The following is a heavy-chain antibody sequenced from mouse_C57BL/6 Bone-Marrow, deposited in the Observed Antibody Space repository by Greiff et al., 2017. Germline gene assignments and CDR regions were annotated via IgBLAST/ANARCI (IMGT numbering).Heavy chain of an antibody. CDR2: IWSGGST. J-gene: IGHJ3*01. Sequence: VMLVESGPGLVQPSQSLSITCTVSGFSFTSYGVHWVRQSPGKGLEWLGEIWSGGSTDYNAAFIYRLSISKDNYKSQVFFKMNSLQADDTAIYYCARNGGSGRGFAYWGQGTLVTVSA. CDR1: GFSFTSYG. D-gene: IGHD4-1*01. V-gene: IGHV2-2*01. CDR3: ARNGGSGRGFAY.